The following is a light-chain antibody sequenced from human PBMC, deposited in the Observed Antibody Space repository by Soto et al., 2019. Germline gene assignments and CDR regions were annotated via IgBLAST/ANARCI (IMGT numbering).Light chain of an antibody. CDR1: QSVSRRY. Sequence: IVLTQSPGTLSLSPGERATLSCRASQSVSRRYLAWYQQKPGQAPRLLIHGASNRATGIPDRFSGSGSGTDFTLTITRLEPEDSAVYFCQQYTGPPTTFGQGTRLEI. CDR2: GAS. CDR3: QQYTGPPTT. J-gene: IGKJ5*01. V-gene: IGKV3-20*01.